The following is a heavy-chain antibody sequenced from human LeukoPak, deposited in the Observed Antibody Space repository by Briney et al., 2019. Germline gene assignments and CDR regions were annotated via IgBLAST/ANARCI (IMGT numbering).Heavy chain of an antibody. Sequence: KDGESLKISCKGSGYSFTSYWISWVRQMPGKGLEWMGRIDPSDSYTNYSPSFQGHVTISADQSISTAYLQWSSLKASDTAMYYCARRSGYSYGSIDYWGQGTLVTVSS. CDR2: IDPSDSYT. CDR3: ARRSGYSYGSIDY. D-gene: IGHD5-18*01. V-gene: IGHV5-10-1*01. CDR1: GYSFTSYW. J-gene: IGHJ4*02.